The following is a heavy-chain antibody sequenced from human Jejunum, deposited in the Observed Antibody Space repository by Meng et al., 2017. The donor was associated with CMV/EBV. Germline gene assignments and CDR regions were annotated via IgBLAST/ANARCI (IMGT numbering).Heavy chain of an antibody. CDR3: AYGDLLS. CDR2: INGNGGAT. J-gene: IGHJ5*02. Sequence: EVQLLESGGVLVQPGGSLRLSCAASAFDFSNSAMTWARQASGKGLEWVSGINGNGGATYYADSVKGRFTISRDNSRNTVYLQMNSLRADDTALYYCAYGDLLSCGQGTLVTVAS. V-gene: IGHV3-23*01. D-gene: IGHD4-17*01. CDR1: AFDFSNSA.